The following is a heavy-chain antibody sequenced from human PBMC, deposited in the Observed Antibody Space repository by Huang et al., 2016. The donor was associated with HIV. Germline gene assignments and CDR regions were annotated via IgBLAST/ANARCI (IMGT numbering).Heavy chain of an antibody. D-gene: IGHD3-16*01. J-gene: IGHJ3*02. CDR2: VNQRGSA. CDR1: GGPLSGHY. Sequence: QVRLHQWGTGLVRPSETLSLTCAVYGGPLSGHYWSWVRLPPGGSLEWLGEVNQRGSAKYNPSLKSRLAMSIDTSKKQVSLKLGSVTAADTALYYCARSLMGEDPFDIWGQGTLVTVSS. V-gene: IGHV4-34*01. CDR3: ARSLMGEDPFDI.